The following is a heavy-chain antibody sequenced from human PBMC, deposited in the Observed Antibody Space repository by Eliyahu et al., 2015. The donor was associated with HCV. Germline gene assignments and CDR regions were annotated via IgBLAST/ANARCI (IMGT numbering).Heavy chain of an antibody. D-gene: IGHD3-3*01. V-gene: IGHV1-2*02. CDR2: INPNSGGT. J-gene: IGHJ6*02. Sequence: QVQLVQSGAEVKKPGASVKVSCKASGYTFTGXYMHWVRQAPGQGLEWMGWINPNSGGTNYAQKFQGRVTMTRDTSISTAYMELSRLRSDDTAVYYCARAVYYDFWWVGGMDVWGQGTTVTVSS. CDR3: ARAVYYDFWWVGGMDV. CDR1: GYTFTGXY.